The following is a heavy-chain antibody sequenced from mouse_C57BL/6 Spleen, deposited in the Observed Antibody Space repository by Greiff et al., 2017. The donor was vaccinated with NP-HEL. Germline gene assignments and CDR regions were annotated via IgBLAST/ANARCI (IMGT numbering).Heavy chain of an antibody. CDR1: GFTFSSYA. D-gene: IGHD2-2*01. CDR3: ARSMVTTRTWFAY. V-gene: IGHV5-4*03. Sequence: EVKLMESGGGLVKPGGSLKLSCAASGFTFSSYAMSWVRQTPEKRLEWVATISDGGSYTYYPDNVKGRFTISRDNAKNNLYLQMSHLKSEDTAMYYCARSMVTTRTWFAYWGQGTLVTVSA. CDR2: ISDGGSYT. J-gene: IGHJ3*01.